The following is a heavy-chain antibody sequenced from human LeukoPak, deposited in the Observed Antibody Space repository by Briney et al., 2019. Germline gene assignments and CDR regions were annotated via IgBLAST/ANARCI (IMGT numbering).Heavy chain of an antibody. CDR3: ARDLGRSGKGNWFDP. J-gene: IGHJ5*02. D-gene: IGHD1-26*01. Sequence: SETLSLTCTVSGGSLSNYYWSWIRLPPGKGLEWIGYIYYSGSTNYNPSLKSRVTISVDTSKNQFSLKLSSVTAADTAVYYCARDLGRSGKGNWFDPWGQGTLVAVSS. CDR1: GGSLSNYY. V-gene: IGHV4-59*01. CDR2: IYYSGST.